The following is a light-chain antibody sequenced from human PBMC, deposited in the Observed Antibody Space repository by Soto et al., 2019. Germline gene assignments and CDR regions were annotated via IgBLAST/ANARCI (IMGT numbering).Light chain of an antibody. J-gene: IGLJ2*01. Sequence: SYELTQPPSLSVAPGQTARITCGGNNIGTKNVHWYQQQPSQAPVLVVYDDQDRPSGIPERFSGSNSGNTATLTISRVEAGDEADYYCQVWDNRGIFGGGTKLTVL. CDR1: NIGTKN. CDR3: QVWDNRGI. V-gene: IGLV3-21*02. CDR2: DDQ.